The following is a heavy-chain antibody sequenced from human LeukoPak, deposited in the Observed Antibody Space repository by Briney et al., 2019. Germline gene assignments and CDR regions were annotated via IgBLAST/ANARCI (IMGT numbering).Heavy chain of an antibody. CDR1: GFTFSSYG. V-gene: IGHV3-33*01. Sequence: GRSLRLSCAASGFTFSSYGMHWVRQAPGKGLEWVAFIWYDGSNKYYADSVKGRFTISRDNSKNTLYLQMNSLRAEDTAVYYCARDLSVTTSWFDPWGQGTLVTVSS. J-gene: IGHJ5*02. CDR3: ARDLSVTTSWFDP. D-gene: IGHD4-11*01. CDR2: IWYDGSNK.